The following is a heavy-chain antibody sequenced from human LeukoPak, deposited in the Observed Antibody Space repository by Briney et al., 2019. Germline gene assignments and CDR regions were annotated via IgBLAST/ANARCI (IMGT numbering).Heavy chain of an antibody. CDR1: GFTFSNYA. V-gene: IGHV3-23*01. J-gene: IGHJ4*02. Sequence: GGSLRLSCEASGFTFSNYAMSWVRQAPGKGLEWVSAISGSGDSTFDADSVKGRFTISRDNSKNTLYLQMNSLRAEDTAIYYCASSGYNYGTSYFAYWGQGTLVTASS. CDR3: ASSGYNYGTSYFAY. CDR2: ISGSGDST. D-gene: IGHD5-18*01.